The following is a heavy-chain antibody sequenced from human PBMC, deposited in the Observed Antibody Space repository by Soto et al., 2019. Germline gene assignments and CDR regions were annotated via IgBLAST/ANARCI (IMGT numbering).Heavy chain of an antibody. J-gene: IGHJ3*01. CDR2: IIPILGIA. V-gene: IGHV1-69*02. CDR1: GGTFSSYT. CDR3: ARGESSGYSGRNGFDL. Sequence: SVKVSCKASGGTFSSYTISWVRQAPGQGLEWMGRIIPILGIANYAQKFQGRVTITADKSTSTAYMELSSLRSEDTAVYYCARGESSGYSGRNGFDLWVQGTMVTVSS. D-gene: IGHD3-22*01.